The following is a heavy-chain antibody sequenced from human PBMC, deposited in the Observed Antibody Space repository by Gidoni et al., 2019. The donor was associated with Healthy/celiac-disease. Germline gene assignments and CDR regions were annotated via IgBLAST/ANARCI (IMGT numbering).Heavy chain of an antibody. CDR1: GFSLSNARMG. J-gene: IGHJ4*02. CDR3: ARIQRSVGIFGVVIEYYFDY. V-gene: IGHV2-26*01. CDR2: IFSNDEK. D-gene: IGHD3-3*01. Sequence: QVTLKESGPVLVKPTETLTLTCTVSGFSLSNARMGLSWFRQPPGKALEWLAHIFSNDEKSYSTSLKSRLTISKDTSKSQVVLTMTNMDPVDTATYYCARIQRSVGIFGVVIEYYFDYWGQGTLVTVSS.